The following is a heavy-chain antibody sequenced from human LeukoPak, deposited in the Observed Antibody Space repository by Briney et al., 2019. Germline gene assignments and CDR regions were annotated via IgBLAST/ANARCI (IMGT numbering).Heavy chain of an antibody. J-gene: IGHJ4*02. D-gene: IGHD3-10*01. CDR1: GGSISSGGYS. CDR2: IYHSGST. Sequence: SQTLSLTCAVSGGSISSGGYSWSWIRQPPGKGLEWIGYIYHSGSTYYNPSLKSRVTISVDRSKNQFSLKLSSVTAADKAVYYCARGRVDYYGSGSPHRYFDYWGQGTLVNVS. V-gene: IGHV4-30-2*01. CDR3: ARGRVDYYGSGSPHRYFDY.